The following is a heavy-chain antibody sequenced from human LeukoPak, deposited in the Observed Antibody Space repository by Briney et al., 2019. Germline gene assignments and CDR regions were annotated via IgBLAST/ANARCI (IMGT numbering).Heavy chain of an antibody. CDR1: GFTFSSYG. D-gene: IGHD3-22*01. CDR3: AKDLRYYDSSGYLDY. V-gene: IGHV3-30*18. Sequence: GRSLRLSCAASGFTFSSYGMHWVRQAPGKGLEWVAVILYDGSNKYYADSVKGRFTISRDNSKNTLYLQMNSLRAEDTAVYYCAKDLRYYDSSGYLDYWGQGTLVTVSS. CDR2: ILYDGSNK. J-gene: IGHJ4*02.